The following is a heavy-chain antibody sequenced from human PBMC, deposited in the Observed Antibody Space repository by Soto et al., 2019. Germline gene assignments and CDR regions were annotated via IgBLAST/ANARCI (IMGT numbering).Heavy chain of an antibody. CDR3: AKDPKATGTHY. J-gene: IGHJ4*02. Sequence: GGSLRLSCAASGFIISSYGMHWVRQAPGKGLEWVAVITYDGSNKYYADSVKGRFSISRDNSRSRLYLQMYSLRPEDTAVYYCAKDPKATGTHYWGRGTLVTVSS. CDR2: ITYDGSNK. V-gene: IGHV3-30*18. CDR1: GFIISSYG. D-gene: IGHD1-1*01.